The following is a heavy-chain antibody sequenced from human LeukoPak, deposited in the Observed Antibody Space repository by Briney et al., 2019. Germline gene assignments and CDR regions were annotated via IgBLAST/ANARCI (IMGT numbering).Heavy chain of an antibody. Sequence: SETLSLTCTVSGGSISSYYWSWIRQPAGKGLEWIGRIYTSGSTNYNPSLKSRVTMSVDTSKNQFSLKLSSVTAADTAVYYCATTSYYYDSPDYWGQGTLVTVSS. CDR3: ATTSYYYDSPDY. V-gene: IGHV4-4*07. J-gene: IGHJ4*02. CDR2: IYTSGST. CDR1: GGSISSYY. D-gene: IGHD3-22*01.